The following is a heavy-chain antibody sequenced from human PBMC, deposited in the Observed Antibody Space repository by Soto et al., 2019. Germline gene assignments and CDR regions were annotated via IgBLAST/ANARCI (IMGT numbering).Heavy chain of an antibody. CDR3: ASETQRGPGMDV. J-gene: IGHJ6*02. Sequence: VQLVQSGAEVKKPGSSVKVSCKASGGTFSSYTISWVRQAPGQGLEWMGRIIPILGIANYAQKFQGRVTITADKSTSTAYMELSSLRSEDTAVYYCASETQRGPGMDVWGQGTTVTVSS. V-gene: IGHV1-69*02. CDR1: GGTFSSYT. CDR2: IIPILGIA.